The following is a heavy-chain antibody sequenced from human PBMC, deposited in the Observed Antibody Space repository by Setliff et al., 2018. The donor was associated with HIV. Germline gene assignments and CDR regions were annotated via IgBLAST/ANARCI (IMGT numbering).Heavy chain of an antibody. D-gene: IGHD2-2*01. J-gene: IGHJ6*03. CDR2: IYYSGST. V-gene: IGHV4-39*01. CDR1: GGSISSSSYY. CDR3: ESPGRRRGYCSSTSCYDEGLYYYYYMDV. Sequence: SETLSLTCTVSGGSISSSSYYWGWIRQPPGKGLEWIGSIYYSGSTYYNPSLKSRVTISVDTSKNQFSLKLSSVTAADTAVYYCESPGRRRGYCSSTSCYDEGLYYYYYMDVWGKGTTVTVSS.